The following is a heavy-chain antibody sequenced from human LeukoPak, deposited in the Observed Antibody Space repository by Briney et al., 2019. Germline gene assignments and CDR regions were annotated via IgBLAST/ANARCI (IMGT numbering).Heavy chain of an antibody. Sequence: GSSLRLSCAASGSVFNTHAMNWVRQAPGKGLEWVSGVGGSGDSTYYGDSVKGRFTISRDNSKNTLYLQMNSLRVEDKAVYYCAKGVHQLVYKYGMDVWGRGTTVTVSS. D-gene: IGHD4/OR15-4a*01. CDR2: VGGSGDST. CDR1: GSVFNTHA. V-gene: IGHV3-23*01. CDR3: AKGVHQLVYKYGMDV. J-gene: IGHJ6*01.